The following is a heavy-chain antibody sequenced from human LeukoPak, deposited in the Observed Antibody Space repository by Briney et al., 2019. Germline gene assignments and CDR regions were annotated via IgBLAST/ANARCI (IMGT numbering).Heavy chain of an antibody. D-gene: IGHD2-15*01. Sequence: GGSLRLSCAASGFTFSSYAMSWVRQAPGKGLEWVSAISGSGGSTYYADSVKGRFTISRDNSKNTLYLQMNSLRAEDTAVYYCAKGLAGKLLPQGPFDPWGQGTLVTVSS. CDR1: GFTFSSYA. J-gene: IGHJ5*02. CDR2: ISGSGGST. CDR3: AKGLAGKLLPQGPFDP. V-gene: IGHV3-23*01.